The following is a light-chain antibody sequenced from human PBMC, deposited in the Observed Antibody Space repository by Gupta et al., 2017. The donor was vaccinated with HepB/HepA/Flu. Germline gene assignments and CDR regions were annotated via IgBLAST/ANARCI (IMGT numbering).Light chain of an antibody. CDR1: QTISSW. CDR2: RAS. V-gene: IGKV1-5*03. CDR3: LQDTDFSRT. J-gene: IGKJ4*02. Sequence: DIHMTPSPSTLSASVGDRVTITCRASQTISSWLAWYQQRSGKAPKLLIQRASSLVSGVPSRFSGDKSGTEFTLTINSLQPDDFATYYCLQDTDFSRTFGEGTKVEIK.